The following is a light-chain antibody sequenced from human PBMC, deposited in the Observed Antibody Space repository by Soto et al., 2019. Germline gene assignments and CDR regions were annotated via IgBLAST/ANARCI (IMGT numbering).Light chain of an antibody. J-gene: IGKJ2*01. V-gene: IGKV1-5*03. CDR3: QQYDSYSPVT. Sequence: DIQMTQSPSALSASVGDRVTITCRASQRINSWLAWYQQKPGKAPKLLIYKASSLQSGVPSRFSGSGSGTQFTLTITSLQPDDFATYSCQQYDSYSPVTFGQGTTVEIK. CDR1: QRINSW. CDR2: KAS.